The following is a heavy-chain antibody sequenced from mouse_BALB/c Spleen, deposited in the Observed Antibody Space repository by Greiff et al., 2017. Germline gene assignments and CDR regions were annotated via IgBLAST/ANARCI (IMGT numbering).Heavy chain of an antibody. CDR3: ARHGYDDPLYAMDY. J-gene: IGHJ4*01. D-gene: IGHD2-2*01. Sequence: EVQGVESGGGLVKPGGSLKLSCAASGFTFSSYAMSWVRQTPEKRLEWVASISSGGSTYYPDSVKGRFTISRDNAKNTLYLQMSSLKSEDTAMYYCARHGYDDPLYAMDYWGQGTSVTVSS. V-gene: IGHV5-6-5*01. CDR2: ISSGGST. CDR1: GFTFSSYA.